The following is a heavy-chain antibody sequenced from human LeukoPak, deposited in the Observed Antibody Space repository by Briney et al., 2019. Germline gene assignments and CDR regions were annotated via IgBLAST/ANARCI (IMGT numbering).Heavy chain of an antibody. D-gene: IGHD2-8*02. J-gene: IGHJ4*02. V-gene: IGHV3-64*01. CDR1: GFTFSSYA. CDR3: ARDRSMVTTLGVYYFDY. Sequence: PGGSLRLSCAASGFTFSSYAMHWVRQAPGKGLEYVSAISSNGGSTYYANSVKGRFTISRDNSKNTLYLQMGSLRAEDMAVYYCARDRSMVTTLGVYYFDYWGQGTLVTVSS. CDR2: ISSNGGST.